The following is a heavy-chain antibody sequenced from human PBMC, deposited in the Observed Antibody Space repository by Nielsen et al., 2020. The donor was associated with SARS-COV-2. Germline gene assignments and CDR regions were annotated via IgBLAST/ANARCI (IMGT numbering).Heavy chain of an antibody. Sequence: SETLSLTCAVSGGSISSNNWWSWVRQPPGKGLEWIGEIYHRGSTNYNPSLKSRVTISVDTSKNQFSLKLSSVTAADTAVYYCARGALQQVVTAIWGQGTMVTVSS. V-gene: IGHV4-4*02. CDR1: GGSISSNNW. D-gene: IGHD2-21*02. CDR2: IYHRGST. J-gene: IGHJ3*02. CDR3: ARGALQQVVTAI.